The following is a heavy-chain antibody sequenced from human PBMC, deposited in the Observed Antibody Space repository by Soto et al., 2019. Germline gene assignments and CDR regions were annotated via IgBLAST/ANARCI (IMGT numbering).Heavy chain of an antibody. CDR1: GYTFTGYY. CDR3: ARGVWNYDSSGYYPDY. CDR2: INPNSGGT. J-gene: IGHJ4*02. D-gene: IGHD3-22*01. Sequence: QVQLVQSGAEVKKPGASVKVSCKASGYTFTGYYMHWVRQAPGQGLEWMGWINPNSGGTNYAQKFQGRVTMTRDTSISTADMELSRLRSDDTAVYYCARGVWNYDSSGYYPDYWGQGTLVTVSS. V-gene: IGHV1-2*02.